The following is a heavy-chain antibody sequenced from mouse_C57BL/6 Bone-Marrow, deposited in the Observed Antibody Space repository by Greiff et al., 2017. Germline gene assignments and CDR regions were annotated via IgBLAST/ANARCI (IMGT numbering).Heavy chain of an antibody. Sequence: VQLQQSGAELVRPGASVKLSCKASGYTFTDYYINWVKQRPGQGLEWIARIYPGSGNTYYNEKFKGKATLTAEISSSTAYMQLSSLTSDDSAVYVCARAVYGNYDAMDYWGQGTSVTVSS. D-gene: IGHD2-1*01. CDR1: GYTFTDYY. CDR3: ARAVYGNYDAMDY. CDR2: IYPGSGNT. V-gene: IGHV1-76*01. J-gene: IGHJ4*01.